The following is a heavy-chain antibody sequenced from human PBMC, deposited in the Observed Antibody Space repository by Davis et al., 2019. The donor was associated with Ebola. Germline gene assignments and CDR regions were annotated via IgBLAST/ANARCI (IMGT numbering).Heavy chain of an antibody. J-gene: IGHJ4*02. CDR3: AKTLVVVVIAIPYYFDH. Sequence: GESLKISCAASGFIFSNHWMTWVRQAPGKGLEFVANIKEDGSDKNHVASVKGRFIISRDNAKNSLYLQMNSLRAEDTAVYYCAKTLVVVVIAIPYYFDHWGQGTLVTVSS. V-gene: IGHV3-7*03. D-gene: IGHD2-21*01. CDR1: GFIFSNHW. CDR2: IKEDGSDK.